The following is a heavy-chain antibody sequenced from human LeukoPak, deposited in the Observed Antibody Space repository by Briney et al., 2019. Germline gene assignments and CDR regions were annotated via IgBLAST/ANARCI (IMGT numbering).Heavy chain of an antibody. D-gene: IGHD2-15*01. J-gene: IGHJ5*02. CDR1: GFSFSPYS. CDR2: ISSSSSTI. CDR3: ARDLLYCSGGSCHNWFDP. Sequence: GGSLRLSCAAPGFSFSPYSMNWVRQAPGKGLEWVSYISSSSSTIYYADSVKGRFTISRDTAKNSLYLQMNSLRAEDTAVYYCARDLLYCSGGSCHNWFDPWGQGTLVTVSS. V-gene: IGHV3-48*01.